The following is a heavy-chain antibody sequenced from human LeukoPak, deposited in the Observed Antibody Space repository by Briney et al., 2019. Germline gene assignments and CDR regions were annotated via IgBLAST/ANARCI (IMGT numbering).Heavy chain of an antibody. Sequence: ASVKVSCKVSGYTLTELSMHWVRQAPGKGLEWMGGFDPADGETIYAQKFQARVTMTEDTSTDTAYMELSSLRSEDTAVYYGAIVTSILSDDFDPWGQGTLVTVSS. CDR3: AIVTSILSDDFDP. CDR2: FDPADGET. V-gene: IGHV1-24*01. CDR1: GYTLTELS. D-gene: IGHD2-15*01. J-gene: IGHJ5*02.